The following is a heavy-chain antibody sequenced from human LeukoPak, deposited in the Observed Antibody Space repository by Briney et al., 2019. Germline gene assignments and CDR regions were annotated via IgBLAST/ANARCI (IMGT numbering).Heavy chain of an antibody. CDR3: ARDGLNYYGDYDSWYFDL. J-gene: IGHJ2*01. Sequence: PGGSLRLSCAASGFTFSDYYMSWIRQAPGKGREGGSYISSSSSYTNYADSVKGRFTISRDNPKDSLYLQMNSLRAEDTAVYYCARDGLNYYGDYDSWYFDLWGRGTLVTVSS. D-gene: IGHD4-17*01. CDR1: GFTFSDYY. CDR2: ISSSSSYT. V-gene: IGHV3-11*06.